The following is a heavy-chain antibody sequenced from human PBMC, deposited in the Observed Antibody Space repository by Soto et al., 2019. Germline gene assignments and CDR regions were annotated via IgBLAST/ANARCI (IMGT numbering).Heavy chain of an antibody. CDR1: GFTFRNYA. D-gene: IGHD2-2*01. Sequence: GGSLRLSCAASGFTFRNYAMHWVRQAPGKGLEWLAIISYDGDNEYYADYVRGRFTISRDNSKNTLYLQTNNLRHEDTAVYYCAKDGGPVYCNSPGFSGNHFDFWGQGTPVTVSS. V-gene: IGHV3-30*18. CDR2: ISYDGDNE. J-gene: IGHJ4*02. CDR3: AKDGGPVYCNSPGFSGNHFDF.